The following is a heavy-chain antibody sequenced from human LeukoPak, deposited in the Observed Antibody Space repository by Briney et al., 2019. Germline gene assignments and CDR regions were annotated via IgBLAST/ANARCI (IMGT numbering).Heavy chain of an antibody. CDR1: GFTFSSYS. CDR3: AKRVAHSSGAYWDY. Sequence: PGGSLRLSCAASGFTFSSYSMNWVRQAPGKGLEWVSSISSSSSYIYYADSVKGRFTISRDNAKNSLYLQMNSLRAEDAAVYFCAKRVAHSSGAYWDYWGQGILVTVSS. CDR2: ISSSSSYI. J-gene: IGHJ4*02. V-gene: IGHV3-21*04. D-gene: IGHD6-19*01.